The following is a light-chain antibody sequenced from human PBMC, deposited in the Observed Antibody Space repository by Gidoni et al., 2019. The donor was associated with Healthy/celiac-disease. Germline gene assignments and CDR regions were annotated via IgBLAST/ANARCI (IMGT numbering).Light chain of an antibody. Sequence: QPAPTHPATVSGAPGQSITISCTGTSSDVGGYNYVTWYQQHPGQAPQLMIYEVSNRPSVVSSRFSGSKSGNTASLPISGLLAEDEADYSCSSYTSSSTSVVFGGGTKLTVL. CDR3: SSYTSSSTSVV. J-gene: IGLJ2*01. V-gene: IGLV2-14*01. CDR1: SSDVGGYNY. CDR2: EVS.